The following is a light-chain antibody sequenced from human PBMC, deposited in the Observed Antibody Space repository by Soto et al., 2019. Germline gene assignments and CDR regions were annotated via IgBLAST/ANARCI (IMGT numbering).Light chain of an antibody. CDR1: QSITTF. CDR2: DAS. V-gene: IGKV1-5*01. CDR3: LQHNSYPWT. J-gene: IGKJ1*01. Sequence: DIQMTQSPSTLSASIGDRVTITCRASQSITTFLAWYQQKPGKAPQILIYDASKLEPGDPSRLSGGGSGTEFTLTISSLQPDDFATYYCLQHNSYPWTFGQGTKVDIK.